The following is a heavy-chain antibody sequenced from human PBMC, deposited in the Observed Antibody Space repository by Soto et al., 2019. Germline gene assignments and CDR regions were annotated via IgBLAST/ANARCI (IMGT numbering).Heavy chain of an antibody. CDR2: INPSGGST. Sequence: ASVQVSCKASGYTFTSYYMHWVRQAPGQGLEWMGIINPSGGSTSYAQKFQGRVTMTRDTSTSTVYMELSSLRSEDTAVYYCARAFIPRNYYDSSGYSFDYWGQGTLVTVSS. J-gene: IGHJ4*02. D-gene: IGHD3-22*01. CDR3: ARAFIPRNYYDSSGYSFDY. V-gene: IGHV1-46*01. CDR1: GYTFTSYY.